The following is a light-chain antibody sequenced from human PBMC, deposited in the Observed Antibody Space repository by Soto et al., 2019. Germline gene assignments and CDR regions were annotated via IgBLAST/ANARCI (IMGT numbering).Light chain of an antibody. CDR1: QSVSSY. CDR2: DAS. Sequence: EIVLTQSPATLSLSPGERATLSCRASQSVSSYLAWYQQKPGQAPRLLIYDASNRATGIPARFSGSGSGTDFTLPISSLEPEDFAAYYCQQRANWYTFGQVTKLEIK. V-gene: IGKV3-11*01. CDR3: QQRANWYT. J-gene: IGKJ2*01.